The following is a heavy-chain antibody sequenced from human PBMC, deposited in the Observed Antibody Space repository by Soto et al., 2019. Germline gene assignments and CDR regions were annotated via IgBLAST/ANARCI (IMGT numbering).Heavy chain of an antibody. V-gene: IGHV3-23*01. J-gene: IGHJ4*02. CDR2: ISGSGGST. D-gene: IGHD3-22*01. CDR3: AKDLTYYYDSSGYSWGNYFDY. Sequence: EVQLLESGGGLVQPGGSLRLSCAASGFTFSSYAMSWVRQAPGKGLEWVSAISGSGGSTYYADSVKGRFTISRDNSKNTLYLQMNSLRAEDTAVYYCAKDLTYYYDSSGYSWGNYFDYWGQGTLVTVSS. CDR1: GFTFSSYA.